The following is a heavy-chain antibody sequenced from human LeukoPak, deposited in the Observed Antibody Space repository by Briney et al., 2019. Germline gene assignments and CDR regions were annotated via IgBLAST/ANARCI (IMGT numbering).Heavy chain of an antibody. D-gene: IGHD3-22*01. J-gene: IGHJ4*02. V-gene: IGHV1-18*01. CDR2: ISAYNGNT. CDR3: ARLGPTYYYDSSGSGQLDY. CDR1: GYTNTSYG. Sequence: ASVKVSCKASGYTNTSYGISLVRQATGQGLEWMGWISAYNGNTNYAQKLQGRVTMTTDTSTSTAYMELRSLRSDDTAVYYCARLGPTYYYDSSGSGQLDYWGQGTLVTVSS.